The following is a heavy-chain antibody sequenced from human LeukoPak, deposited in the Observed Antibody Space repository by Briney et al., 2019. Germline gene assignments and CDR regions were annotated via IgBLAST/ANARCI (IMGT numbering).Heavy chain of an antibody. Sequence: ASVKVSCKASGYTFTSYYMHWVRQATGQGLEWMGWMNPNSGNTGYAQKFQGRVTMTRNTSISTAYMELSSLRSEDTAVYYCARRGWELLNDAFDIWGQGTMVTVSS. CDR2: MNPNSGNT. V-gene: IGHV1-8*02. CDR1: GYTFTSYY. D-gene: IGHD1-26*01. CDR3: ARRGWELLNDAFDI. J-gene: IGHJ3*02.